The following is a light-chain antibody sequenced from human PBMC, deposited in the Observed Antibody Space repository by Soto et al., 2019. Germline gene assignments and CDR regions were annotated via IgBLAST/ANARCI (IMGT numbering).Light chain of an antibody. Sequence: QSALTQHASVSGSPGQSITISCTGTSSDVGGYNYVSWYQQHPGRAPQLMIYDVSNRPSGVSNRFSGSRSGNTASLTISGLQAEDEADYYCSSYATSTTVLFGVGTKLTVL. CDR3: SSYATSTTVL. CDR2: DVS. CDR1: SSDVGGYNY. V-gene: IGLV2-14*03. J-gene: IGLJ2*01.